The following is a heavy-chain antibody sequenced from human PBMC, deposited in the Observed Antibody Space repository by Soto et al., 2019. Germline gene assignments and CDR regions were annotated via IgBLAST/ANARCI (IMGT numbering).Heavy chain of an antibody. CDR3: ARDYYGDYALDY. CDR2: ISGSGSYI. V-gene: IGHV3-21*01. J-gene: IGHJ4*02. D-gene: IGHD4-17*01. CDR1: GFTFSTYT. Sequence: EVQLVESGGGLVKPGGSLSLSCAASGFTFSTYTMNWVRQAPGKGLEWVSSISGSGSYIYYADSVKGRFTISRDNARNSLYLQMNSLRAEDTAVYYCARDYYGDYALDYWGQGTLVTVSS.